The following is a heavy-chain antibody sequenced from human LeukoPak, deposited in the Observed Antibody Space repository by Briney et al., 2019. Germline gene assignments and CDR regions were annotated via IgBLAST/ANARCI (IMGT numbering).Heavy chain of an antibody. Sequence: GGSLRLSCAASGFTFSSYAMSWVRQAPGKGLEWVSAINGNGGSTYYADSVKGRFTISRDNSKNTVYLQMNSLRAEDTAVYYCAKSPWGGDTFDIWGQGTMVSVSP. D-gene: IGHD3-16*01. CDR2: INGNGGST. CDR1: GFTFSSYA. J-gene: IGHJ3*02. V-gene: IGHV3-23*01. CDR3: AKSPWGGDTFDI.